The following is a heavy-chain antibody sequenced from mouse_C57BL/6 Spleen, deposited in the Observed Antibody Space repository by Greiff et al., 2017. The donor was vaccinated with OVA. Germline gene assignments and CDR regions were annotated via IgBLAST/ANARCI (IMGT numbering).Heavy chain of an antibody. CDR1: GYTFTSYW. CDR3: ARFTTVWYFDV. J-gene: IGHJ1*03. V-gene: IGHV1-72*01. CDR2: IDPNSGGT. Sequence: QVQLKQPGAELVKPGASVKLSCKASGYTFTSYWMHWVKQRPGRGLEWIGRIDPNSGGTKYNEKFKSKATLTVDKPSSTAYMQLSSLTSEDSAVYYCARFTTVWYFDVWGTGTTVTVSS. D-gene: IGHD1-1*01.